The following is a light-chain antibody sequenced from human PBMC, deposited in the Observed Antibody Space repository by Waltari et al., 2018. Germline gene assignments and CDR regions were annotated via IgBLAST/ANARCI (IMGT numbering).Light chain of an antibody. V-gene: IGKV1-39*01. CDR1: QSISSY. CDR3: QQSYSTLYP. CDR2: AAY. J-gene: IGKJ2*01. Sequence: DIQMTQSPSSLSASLGDRVTITCRASQSISSYLNWYQQKPWNAPKLLIYAAYSLQSGVPSRFSGSGSGTDFTLTISSLQPEDFATYYCQQSYSTLYPFGQGTTLEMK.